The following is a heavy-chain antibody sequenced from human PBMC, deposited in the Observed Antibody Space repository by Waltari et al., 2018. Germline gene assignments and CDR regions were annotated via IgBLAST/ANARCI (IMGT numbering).Heavy chain of an antibody. J-gene: IGHJ5*02. CDR2: IYYSGST. D-gene: IGHD3-3*01. Sequence: QVQLQQWGAGLLKPSETLSLTCTVSGGSISSSSYYWGWIRQPPGRGLEWIGSIYYSGSTYYNPSLKSRVTISVDTSKNQFSLKLSSVTAADTAVYYCARHGLSIFGVAPTNWFDPWGQGTLVTVSS. V-gene: IGHV4-39*01. CDR3: ARHGLSIFGVAPTNWFDP. CDR1: GGSISSSSYY.